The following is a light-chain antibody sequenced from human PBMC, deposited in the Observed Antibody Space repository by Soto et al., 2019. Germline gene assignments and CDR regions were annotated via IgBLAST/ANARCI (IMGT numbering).Light chain of an antibody. CDR2: AAS. Sequence: GDIVSITCRASQSISSWLAWYQQKPGKAPKLLIYAASSLQSGVPSRFSGSGSGTDFTLTISSLKPEDGATYDGQQRYSTPRTFGQGTKVDIK. J-gene: IGKJ1*01. V-gene: IGKV1-39*01. CDR1: QSISSW. CDR3: QQRYSTPRT.